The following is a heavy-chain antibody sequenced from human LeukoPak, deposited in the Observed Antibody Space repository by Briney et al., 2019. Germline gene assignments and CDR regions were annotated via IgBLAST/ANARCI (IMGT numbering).Heavy chain of an antibody. CDR1: GGSISSSNYY. V-gene: IGHV4-39*07. CDR3: ARVETSYYYMDV. CDR2: IYYSGST. Sequence: SETLSLTCTVSGGSISSSNYYWGWIRQPPGKGLEWIGSIYYSGSTYYNPSLKSRVTISVDTSKNQFSLKLSSVTAADTAVYYCARVETSYYYMDVWGKGTTVTVSS. J-gene: IGHJ6*03.